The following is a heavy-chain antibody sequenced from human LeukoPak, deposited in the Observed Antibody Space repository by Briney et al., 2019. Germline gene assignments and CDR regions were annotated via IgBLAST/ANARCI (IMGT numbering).Heavy chain of an antibody. J-gene: IGHJ5*02. CDR2: TYYSGNP. CDR3: ARHSSSVRGWFDP. V-gene: IGHV4-59*08. D-gene: IGHD6-25*01. Sequence: PSETLSLTCAVSGGSLNSYYWSWIRQPPGKGLEWIGYTYYSGNPNYNPSLKSRVTISVDTSKSQFSLNLTSVTAADTAVYYCARHSSSVRGWFDPGAREPWSPSPQ. CDR1: GGSLNSYY.